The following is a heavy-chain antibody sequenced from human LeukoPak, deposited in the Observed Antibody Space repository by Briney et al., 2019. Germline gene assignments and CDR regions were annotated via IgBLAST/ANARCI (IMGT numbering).Heavy chain of an antibody. CDR2: IIPIFGTA. D-gene: IGHD6-13*01. J-gene: IGHJ5*02. Sequence: SVKVSCKASGGTFSSYAISWVRQAPGQGLEWMGRIIPIFGTANYAQKFQGRVTITTDESTSTAYMEVSSLRSEDTAVYYCARGSDSSGWYNWFDPWGQGTLVTVSS. CDR3: ARGSDSSGWYNWFDP. V-gene: IGHV1-69*05. CDR1: GGTFSSYA.